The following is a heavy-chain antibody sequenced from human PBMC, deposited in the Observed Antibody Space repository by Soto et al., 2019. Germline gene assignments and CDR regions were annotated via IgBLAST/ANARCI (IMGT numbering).Heavy chain of an antibody. Sequence: QVPLQQWGAGLLKPSETLSLTCAVYGGSFSGYYWSWIRQPPGKGLAWIGEINHSGSTNYNPSLNSRVTISVDTTKNQFSLKLSSVTAAATAVYYCARVTGRYYYGMDVWGQGTTVTVSS. CDR3: ARVTGRYYYGMDV. CDR2: INHSGST. CDR1: GGSFSGYY. J-gene: IGHJ6*02. V-gene: IGHV4-34*01.